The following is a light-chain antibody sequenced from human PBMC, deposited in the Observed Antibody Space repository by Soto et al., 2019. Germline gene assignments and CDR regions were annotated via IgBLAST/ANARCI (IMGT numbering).Light chain of an antibody. CDR3: AAWDDSLSGHVV. Sequence: QSVLTQPPSASGTPGQRVTISFSGSSSNIGSNSVSWYQQLPGAAPKLLIYTNNQRPSGVPDRFSGSKSGTSASLAITGLQSDDEADYYCAAWDDSLSGHVVFGGGTKLTVL. V-gene: IGLV1-44*01. CDR2: TNN. J-gene: IGLJ2*01. CDR1: SSNIGSNS.